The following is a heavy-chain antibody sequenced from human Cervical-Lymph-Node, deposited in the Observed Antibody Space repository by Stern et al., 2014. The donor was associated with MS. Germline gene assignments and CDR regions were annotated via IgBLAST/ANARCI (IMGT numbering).Heavy chain of an antibody. Sequence: VQLVESGAEVRKPGSSVKVSCRASGVTITTYAVSWVRQAPGQGLEWMGAVGPVFYKSKDAQRFQERVTITADESTSTVYMELSGLTSEDTAVYYCARERGNTYGFDYWGQGTLVTVSS. D-gene: IGHD4-23*01. CDR1: GVTITTYA. V-gene: IGHV1-69*01. CDR2: VGPVFYKS. J-gene: IGHJ4*02. CDR3: ARERGNTYGFDY.